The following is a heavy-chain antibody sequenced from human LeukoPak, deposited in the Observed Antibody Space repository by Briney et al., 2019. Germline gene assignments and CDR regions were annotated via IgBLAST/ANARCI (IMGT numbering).Heavy chain of an antibody. CDR3: AKLAYRTDGFLDY. D-gene: IGHD4-4*01. V-gene: IGHV3-23*01. Sequence: PGGSLRLSCAASGFTFSNYAMSWVRQAPGKGLEWVSAISGSGGSTYYADPVKGRFTISRDNSKNTLYLQMNSLRAEDTAVYYCAKLAYRTDGFLDYWGQGTLVTVSS. CDR1: GFTFSNYA. CDR2: ISGSGGST. J-gene: IGHJ4*02.